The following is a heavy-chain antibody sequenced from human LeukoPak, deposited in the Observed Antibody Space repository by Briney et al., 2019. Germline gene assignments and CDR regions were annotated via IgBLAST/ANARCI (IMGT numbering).Heavy chain of an antibody. CDR3: ARASFSTPGNFDY. Sequence: NPSETLSLTCTVSGGSISYYWSWLRQPPGKGLEWIGYIYYSGSTNYNPSLKSRVSISVDTSKSQFSLKLSSVTAADTAVYFCARASFSTPGNFDYWGQGTLVTVSS. J-gene: IGHJ4*02. CDR1: GGSISYY. V-gene: IGHV4-59*01. D-gene: IGHD2/OR15-2a*01. CDR2: IYYSGST.